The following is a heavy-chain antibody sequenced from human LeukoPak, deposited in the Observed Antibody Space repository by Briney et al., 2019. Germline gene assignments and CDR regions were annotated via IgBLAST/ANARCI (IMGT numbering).Heavy chain of an antibody. CDR2: IHTSGST. CDR3: ARHPPTYSSGWYLFDP. J-gene: IGHJ5*02. V-gene: IGHV4-4*07. Sequence: PSETLSLTCTVSGGSISSYYWSWIRQPAGRGLEWIGRIHTSGSTNYSPSLKSRVTMSVDTPKNQFSLKLSSVTAADTAVYYCARHPPTYSSGWYLFDPWGQGTLVTVSS. CDR1: GGSISSYY. D-gene: IGHD6-19*01.